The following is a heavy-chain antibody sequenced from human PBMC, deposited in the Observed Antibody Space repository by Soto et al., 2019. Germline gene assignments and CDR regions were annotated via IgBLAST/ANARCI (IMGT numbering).Heavy chain of an antibody. CDR2: ISWNSGGI. V-gene: IGHV3-9*01. CDR3: ARMAARPASHDYYDYYMDV. D-gene: IGHD6-6*01. CDR1: GFTFDDYA. Sequence: EVQLVASGGGLVQPGMSLRLSCAASGFTFDDYAMHWVRQAPGKGLEWVSGISWNSGGIGYADSVKGRFTISRDNAKNSRYLEMNSLRAEDTALYYGARMAARPASHDYYDYYMDVWGKGTTVTVAS. J-gene: IGHJ6*03.